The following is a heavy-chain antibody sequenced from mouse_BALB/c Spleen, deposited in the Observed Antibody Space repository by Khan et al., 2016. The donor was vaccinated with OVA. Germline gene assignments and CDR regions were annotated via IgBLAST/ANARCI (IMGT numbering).Heavy chain of an antibody. CDR3: GRSGYDFFAY. J-gene: IGHJ3*01. V-gene: IGHV1-80*01. Sequence: VQLQQSGAELVRPGSSVKISCKTSGYAFSNYWMNWVKQRPGQGLEWIGQIYPGDGDTNYNGELKGKATLTADKSSNTAYMHLSSLTAEDSAVYFCGRSGYDFFAYWGQGTLVTVSA. CDR2: IYPGDGDT. CDR1: GYAFSNYW. D-gene: IGHD2-14*01.